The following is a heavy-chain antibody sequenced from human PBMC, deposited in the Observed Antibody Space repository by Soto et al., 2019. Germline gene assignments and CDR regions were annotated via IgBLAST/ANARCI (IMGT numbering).Heavy chain of an antibody. J-gene: IGHJ5*02. Sequence: GGSLRLSCEVSGFIFSDYEMNWVRQVPGKGLEWISYISISGTIIHYADSVKGRFTISRDNAKNSVYLQMNSLRVEDTAIYYCAREGGFDWFYPGGQGTLVTVAS. CDR1: GFIFSDYE. CDR3: AREGGFDWFYP. V-gene: IGHV3-48*03. CDR2: ISISGTII.